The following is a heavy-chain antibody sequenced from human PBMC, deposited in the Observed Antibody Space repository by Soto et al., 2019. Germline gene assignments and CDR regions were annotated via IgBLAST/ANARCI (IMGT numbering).Heavy chain of an antibody. D-gene: IGHD5-12*01. CDR2: INTGNGNT. V-gene: IGHV1-3*04. CDR3: ARAISGYVT. CDR1: GITYTTYA. Sequence: QVQLVQSGAEVKKPGASVKVSCKASGITYTTYAIHWVRQAPGQGLEWMGWINTGNGNTRYSQRFQGRATLTTDTSASTAYMDLSSLTSEDTAVYYCARAISGYVTWGQGTLITVSS. J-gene: IGHJ5*02.